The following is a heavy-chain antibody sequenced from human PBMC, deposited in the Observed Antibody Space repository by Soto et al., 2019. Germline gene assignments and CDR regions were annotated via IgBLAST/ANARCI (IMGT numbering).Heavy chain of an antibody. J-gene: IGHJ6*03. V-gene: IGHV3-15*01. CDR3: TTEGEYYDILTGYYRRSDYYYMDV. D-gene: IGHD3-9*01. Sequence: GSLRLSCAASGFTLSNAWMSWVRQAPGKGLEWVGRIKSKTDGGTTDYAAPVKGRFTISRDDSKNTLYLQMNSLKTEDTAVYYCTTEGEYYDILTGYYRRSDYYYMDVWGKGTTVTVSS. CDR2: IKSKTDGGTT. CDR1: GFTLSNAW.